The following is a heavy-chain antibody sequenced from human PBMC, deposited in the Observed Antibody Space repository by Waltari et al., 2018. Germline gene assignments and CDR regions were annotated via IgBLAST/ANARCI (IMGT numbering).Heavy chain of an antibody. CDR2: INTKTGNP. V-gene: IGHV7-4-1*02. CDR3: ARDGYSSNYFDN. CDR1: GYTFPGNA. Sequence: QVQLVQSGSELKKPGASVKVSCKASGYTFPGNAVNWLRQAPGQRPEWVGWINTKTGNPRFAQGFTGRAVLSLDTSVSTAYLQINSLKAEDTAVYFCARDGYSSNYFDNWGQGTLVTVSS. J-gene: IGHJ4*02. D-gene: IGHD6-13*01.